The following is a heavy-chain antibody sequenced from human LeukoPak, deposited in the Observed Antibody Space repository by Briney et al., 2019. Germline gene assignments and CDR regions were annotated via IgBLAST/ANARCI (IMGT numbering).Heavy chain of an antibody. J-gene: IGHJ4*02. V-gene: IGHV3-30-3*01. CDR2: ISYDGSNK. Sequence: GGSLRLSCAASGFTFSSYAMHWVRQAPGKGLEWVAVISYDGSNKYYADSVKGRFTISRDNSKNTLYLQINSLRAEDTAVYYCARARNDYDTSSFSALDYWGQGTLVAVSS. D-gene: IGHD3-22*01. CDR1: GFTFSSYA. CDR3: ARARNDYDTSSFSALDY.